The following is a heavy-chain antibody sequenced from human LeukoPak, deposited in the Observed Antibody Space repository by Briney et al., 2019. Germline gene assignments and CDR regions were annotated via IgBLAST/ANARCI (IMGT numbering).Heavy chain of an antibody. CDR2: ISYDGSNK. J-gene: IGHJ4*02. V-gene: IGHV3-30-3*01. Sequence: QPGGSLRLSCAASGFTFSSYAMHWVRQAPGKGLEWVAVISYDGSNKYYADSVKGRFTISRDNSKNTLYLQMNSLRAEDTAVYYCARQRAIGKLNAFDYWGQGTLVTVSS. D-gene: IGHD1-1*01. CDR3: ARQRAIGKLNAFDY. CDR1: GFTFSSYA.